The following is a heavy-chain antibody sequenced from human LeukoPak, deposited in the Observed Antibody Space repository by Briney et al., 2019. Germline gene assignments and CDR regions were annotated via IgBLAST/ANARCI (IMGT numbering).Heavy chain of an antibody. CDR1: GYTFTSYG. V-gene: IGHV1-18*01. J-gene: IGHJ4*01. Sequence: ASVKVSCKASGYTFTSYGISWVRQAPGQGLEWMGWISAYNGNTNYAQKLQGRVTMTTDTSTSTAYMELRSLRSDDTAVYYCAKEVPYFYDCSGYYLFDQWGQGTLVTVSS. CDR3: AKEVPYFYDCSGYYLFDQ. CDR2: ISAYNGNT. D-gene: IGHD3-22*01.